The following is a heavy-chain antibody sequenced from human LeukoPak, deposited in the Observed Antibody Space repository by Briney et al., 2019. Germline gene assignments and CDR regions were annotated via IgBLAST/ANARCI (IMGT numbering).Heavy chain of an antibody. CDR3: AKDEYGAYYYYGMDV. CDR2: ISGSGGST. D-gene: IGHD4-17*01. V-gene: IGHV3-23*01. J-gene: IGHJ6*02. CDR1: GFTFSSYA. Sequence: PGGSLRLSCAASGFTFSSYAMSWVRQAPGKGLEWVSAISGSGGSTYYADSVKGRFTISRGNSKNTLYLQMNSLRAEDTAVYYCAKDEYGAYYYYGMDVWGQGTTVTVSS.